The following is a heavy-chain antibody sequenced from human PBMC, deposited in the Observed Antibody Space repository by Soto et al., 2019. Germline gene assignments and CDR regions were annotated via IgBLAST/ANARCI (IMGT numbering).Heavy chain of an antibody. V-gene: IGHV1-18*01. J-gene: IGHJ5*02. Sequence: ASVKVSCKASGYTFTSYGISWVRQVPGQGLEWMGWISAYNGNTNYAQKLQGRVTMTTDTSTSTAYMELRSLRSDDTAVYYCARVSGADYYDSSGYTRRFDPWGQGTLVTVSS. CDR3: ARVSGADYYDSSGYTRRFDP. D-gene: IGHD3-22*01. CDR1: GYTFTSYG. CDR2: ISAYNGNT.